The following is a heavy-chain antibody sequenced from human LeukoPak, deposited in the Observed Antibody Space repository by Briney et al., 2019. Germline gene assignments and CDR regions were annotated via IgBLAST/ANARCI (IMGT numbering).Heavy chain of an antibody. Sequence: PGGSLRLSCAASGFTFSSYSMNWVRQAPGKGLEWVAVISYDGSNKYYADSVKGRFTISRDNAKNSLYLQMNSLRAEDTAVYYCARGGGYCSGGSCYWVLSSSGYFDYWGQGTLVTVSS. CDR1: GFTFSSYS. CDR3: ARGGGYCSGGSCYWVLSSSGYFDY. V-gene: IGHV3-30*03. J-gene: IGHJ4*02. D-gene: IGHD2-15*01. CDR2: ISYDGSNK.